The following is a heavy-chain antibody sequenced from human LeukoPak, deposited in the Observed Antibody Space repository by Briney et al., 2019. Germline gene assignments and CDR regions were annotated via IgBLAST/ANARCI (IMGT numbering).Heavy chain of an antibody. V-gene: IGHV4-59*08. CDR1: GGSISSYY. J-gene: IGHJ4*02. CDR2: IYYSGST. CDR3: ARHLLRYFDWLLDGIDY. Sequence: PSETLSLTCTVSGGSISSYYWSWIRQPPGKGLEWIGYIYYSGSTNYNPSLKSRVTISVDTSKNQFSLKLSSVTAADTAVYYCARHLLRYFDWLLDGIDYWGQGTLVTVSS. D-gene: IGHD3-9*01.